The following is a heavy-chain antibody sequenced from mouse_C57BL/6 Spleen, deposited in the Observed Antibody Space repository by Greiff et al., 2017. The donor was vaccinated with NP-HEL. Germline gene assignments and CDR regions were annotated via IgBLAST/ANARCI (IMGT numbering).Heavy chain of an antibody. V-gene: IGHV1-15*01. Sequence: QVQLQQSGAELVRPGASVTLSCKASGYTFTDYEMHWVKQTPVHGLEWIGAIDPETGGTAYNQKFKGKAILTADKSSSTAYMELRSLTSEDAAVYYCTRTRYGSRGWGQGTTLTVSS. J-gene: IGHJ2*01. CDR1: GYTFTDYE. CDR2: IDPETGGT. D-gene: IGHD1-1*01. CDR3: TRTRYGSRG.